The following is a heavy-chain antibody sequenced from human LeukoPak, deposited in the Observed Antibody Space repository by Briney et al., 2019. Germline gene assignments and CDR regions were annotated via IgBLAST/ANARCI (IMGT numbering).Heavy chain of an antibody. CDR3: ARVSDTAMVTGFDY. CDR1: GGSISSYY. CDR2: IYYSGST. D-gene: IGHD5-18*01. V-gene: IGHV4-59*01. Sequence: KPSETLSLTCTVSGGSISSYYWSWIRQPPGKGLEWIGYIYYSGSTNYNPSLKSRVTISVDTSKNQFSLKLSSVTAADTAVYYCARVSDTAMVTGFDYWGQGTLVTVSS. J-gene: IGHJ4*02.